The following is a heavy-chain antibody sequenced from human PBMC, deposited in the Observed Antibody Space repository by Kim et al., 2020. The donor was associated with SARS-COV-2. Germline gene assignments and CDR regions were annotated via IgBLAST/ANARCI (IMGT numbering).Heavy chain of an antibody. CDR3: ARSRSTGSSSSGTWFDP. D-gene: IGHD6-6*01. CDR1: GFTFSSYS. CDR2: ISSSSSYI. Sequence: GGSLRLSCAASGFTFSSYSMNWVRQAPGKGLEWVSSISSSSSYIYYADSVKGRFTISRDNAKNSLYLQMNSLRAEDTAVYYCARSRSTGSSSSGTWFDPWGQGTLVTVSS. J-gene: IGHJ5*02. V-gene: IGHV3-21*01.